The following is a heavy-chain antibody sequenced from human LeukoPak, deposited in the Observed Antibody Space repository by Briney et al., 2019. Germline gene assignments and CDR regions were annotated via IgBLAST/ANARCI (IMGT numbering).Heavy chain of an antibody. Sequence: ASVKVSCKASGYTFTGYYMHWVQQAPGQGLEWMGWINPNSGVTKYAQKFQGRVTMTRDTSISTAYMELSRLGSDDTAVYYCARGGSTDSIHSCGGNCYFLDYWGQGTLVTVSS. D-gene: IGHD2-21*02. J-gene: IGHJ4*02. CDR2: INPNSGVT. V-gene: IGHV1-2*02. CDR1: GYTFTGYY. CDR3: ARGGSTDSIHSCGGNCYFLDY.